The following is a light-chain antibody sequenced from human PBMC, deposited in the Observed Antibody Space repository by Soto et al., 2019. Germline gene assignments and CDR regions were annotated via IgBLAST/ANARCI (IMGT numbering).Light chain of an antibody. CDR1: SSNIGSNT. V-gene: IGLV1-44*01. Sequence: QSVLTQPPSASGTPGQRVTISCPGSSSNIGSNTVNWYQQLPGTAPKLLIYSNNQRPSGVPDRFSGSKSGTSASLAISGLRSEDEADYYCAAWDDSLNGVVFGGGTKLTVL. CDR2: SNN. J-gene: IGLJ2*01. CDR3: AAWDDSLNGVV.